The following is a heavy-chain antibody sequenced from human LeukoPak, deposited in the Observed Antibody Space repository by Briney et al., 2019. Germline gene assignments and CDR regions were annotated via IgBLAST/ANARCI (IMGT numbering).Heavy chain of an antibody. CDR3: TREGVYSPDPTSYHRLPFDI. V-gene: IGHV1-69*04. Sequence: GASVKVSCKVSGDNFSSYVLTWVRQAPGQGLEWMGRIIPILNVANFAQKFRGRVSITADKSTTTAHLELSNLRSEDTAVYYCTREGVYSPDPTSYHRLPFDIWGKGTVVIVSS. D-gene: IGHD3-16*02. J-gene: IGHJ3*02. CDR1: GDNFSSYV. CDR2: IIPILNVA.